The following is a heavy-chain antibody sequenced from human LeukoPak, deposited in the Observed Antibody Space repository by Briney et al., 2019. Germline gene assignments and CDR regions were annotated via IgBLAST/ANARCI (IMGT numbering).Heavy chain of an antibody. D-gene: IGHD4-17*01. CDR2: RGSGGGT. V-gene: IGHV3-23*01. Sequence: GGSLRLSCPASGFTFSNYAMTWVRLAPGKGLEWVSSRGSGGGTSYADSVKGRFTMYRDNSRDTLYLQMNNLRAEDTAVYYCGRDPNGDYIGAFDFWGQGTLVTVSS. J-gene: IGHJ3*01. CDR1: GFTFSNYA. CDR3: GRDPNGDYIGAFDF.